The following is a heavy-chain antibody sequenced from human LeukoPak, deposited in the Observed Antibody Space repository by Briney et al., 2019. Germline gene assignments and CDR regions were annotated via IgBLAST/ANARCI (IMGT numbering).Heavy chain of an antibody. D-gene: IGHD3-22*01. CDR2: ISGSGVTT. CDR3: AKDPRTGYYYGYYYYYMDV. V-gene: IGHV3-23*01. J-gene: IGHJ6*03. Sequence: PGGSLRLSCAASGFTFRSYAMSWVRQAPGKGLDWVSAISGSGVTTFYADSVKGRFTISRDNSKNTVYLQMNSLRAEDTAVYYCAKDPRTGYYYGYYYYYMDVWGKGTTVTISS. CDR1: GFTFRSYA.